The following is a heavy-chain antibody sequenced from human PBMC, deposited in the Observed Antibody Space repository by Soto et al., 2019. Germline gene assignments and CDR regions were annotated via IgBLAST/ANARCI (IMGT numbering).Heavy chain of an antibody. CDR2: IKQDGSEK. V-gene: IGHV3-7*01. D-gene: IGHD3-3*01. CDR1: GFTFSSYW. Sequence: EVQLVESGGGLVQPGGSLRLSCAASGFTFSSYWMSWVRQAPGKGLEWVANIKQDGSEKYYVDSVKGRFTISRDNAKNSLYLQMNSLRAEDTAVYYCARDGAPTIFGVVTIQDGMDVWGQGTTVTVSS. CDR3: ARDGAPTIFGVVTIQDGMDV. J-gene: IGHJ6*02.